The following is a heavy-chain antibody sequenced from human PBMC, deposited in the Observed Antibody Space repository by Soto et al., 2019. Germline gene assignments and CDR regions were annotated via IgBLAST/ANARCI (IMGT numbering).Heavy chain of an antibody. Sequence: SETLSLTCTFSGGSITTAGYSWSWIRQPPGKALEWIGYVYHTGNAYPKPSLKSRVTISLDRSKNQFSLKMTSVTAADTALYYCASRPFYYYGLDVWGQGTTVTVSS. V-gene: IGHV4-30-2*01. CDR1: GGSITTAGYS. CDR2: VYHTGNA. J-gene: IGHJ6*02. CDR3: ASRPFYYYGLDV.